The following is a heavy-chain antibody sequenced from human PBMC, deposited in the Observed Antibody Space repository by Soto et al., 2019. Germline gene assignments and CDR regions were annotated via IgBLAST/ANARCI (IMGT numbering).Heavy chain of an antibody. V-gene: IGHV1-2*02. CDR1: GYIFTVYY. D-gene: IGHD3-10*01. CDR3: ARQGSGSNWLDP. CDR2: INPNSGGT. J-gene: IGHJ5*02. Sequence: ASVKVSCKASGYIFTVYYMHWVRQAPGQGLEWMGWINPNSGGTNYAQKFQGRVTMTRDTSIRIAYMELSRLRSDDTAVYYCARQGSGSNWLDPWGQGTLVTVSS.